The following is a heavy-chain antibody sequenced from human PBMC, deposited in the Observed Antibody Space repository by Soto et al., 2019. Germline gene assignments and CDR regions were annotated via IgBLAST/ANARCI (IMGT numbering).Heavy chain of an antibody. CDR3: AKFREGVYYYYYGMDV. CDR2: ISGSGGST. CDR1: GFTFSSYA. J-gene: IGHJ6*02. Sequence: PGGSLRLSCAASGFTFSSYAMSWVRQAPGKGLEWVSAISGSGGSTYYADSVKGRFTISRDNSKNTLYLQMNSLRAEDTAVYYCAKFREGVYYYYYGMDVWGQGTTVTVSS. V-gene: IGHV3-23*01.